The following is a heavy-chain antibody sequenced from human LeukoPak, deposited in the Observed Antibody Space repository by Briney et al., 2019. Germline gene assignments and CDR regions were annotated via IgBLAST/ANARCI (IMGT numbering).Heavy chain of an antibody. Sequence: PGRSLRLSCAASGFTFSSYGMHWVRQAPGKGLEWVSAISGSGGSTYYADSVKGRFTISRDNSKNTLYLQMNSLRAEDTAVYYCAKVWGIAAASLLGYYFDYWGQGTLVTVSS. CDR1: GFTFSSYG. D-gene: IGHD6-13*01. CDR3: AKVWGIAAASLLGYYFDY. V-gene: IGHV3-23*01. J-gene: IGHJ4*02. CDR2: ISGSGGST.